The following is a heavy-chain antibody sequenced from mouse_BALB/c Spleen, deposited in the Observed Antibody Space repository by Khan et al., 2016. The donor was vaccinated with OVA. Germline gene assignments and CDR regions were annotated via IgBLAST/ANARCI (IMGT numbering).Heavy chain of an antibody. J-gene: IGHJ3*01. CDR1: GYSITSDYA. CDR2: ISYSGST. V-gene: IGHV3-2*02. CDR3: ARWFTY. Sequence: QLEESGPGLVKPSQSLSLTCTVTGYSITSDYAWNWIRQFPGNQLEWMGYISYSGSTTYTPSLNSRISITRDTSKNQFFLQLNSVTTEDTATYYCARWFTYWGQGTLVTVSA.